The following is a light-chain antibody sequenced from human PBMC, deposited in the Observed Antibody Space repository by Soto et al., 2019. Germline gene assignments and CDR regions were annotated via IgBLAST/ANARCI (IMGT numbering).Light chain of an antibody. CDR3: QQYGMSPPSFT. CDR2: GAS. CDR1: QSVTSSY. V-gene: IGKV3-20*01. J-gene: IGKJ2*01. Sequence: EIVLTQSPGTLSLSPGERATLSCRASQSVTSSYLAWYQQKPGQAPRLLIYGASNRATGIPDRFSGSGSGTDFTLTISRLEPEDFAVYYCQQYGMSPPSFTFGQGTKLEIK.